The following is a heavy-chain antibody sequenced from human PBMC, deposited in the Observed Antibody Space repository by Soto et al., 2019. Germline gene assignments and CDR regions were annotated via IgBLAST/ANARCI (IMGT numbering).Heavy chain of an antibody. CDR2: TYYRSKWYN. Sequence: PSQTLSLTCAISGDSVCSNSAAWNWIRQSPSRGLEWLGRTYYRSKWYNDYAVSVKSRITINPDTSKNQFSLQLNSVTPEDTAVYYCAREYVGAAQGGVIFPYYYSGMDVWGTGTTVTVSS. V-gene: IGHV6-1*01. CDR1: GDSVCSNSAA. CDR3: AREYVGAAQGGVIFPYYYSGMDV. D-gene: IGHD6-13*01. J-gene: IGHJ6*04.